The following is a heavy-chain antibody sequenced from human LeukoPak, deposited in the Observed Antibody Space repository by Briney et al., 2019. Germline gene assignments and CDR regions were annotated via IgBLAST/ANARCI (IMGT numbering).Heavy chain of an antibody. V-gene: IGHV1-46*01. Sequence: GASVKVSCKASGYTFTSYYMHWVRHAPGQGLEWKGIINPSGGSTSYAQKYQGRVTMTRDTSTSTVYMELSSLKSEDTAVYYCARLGCSSTSCYFDYWGQGTLVTVSS. D-gene: IGHD2-2*01. CDR1: GYTFTSYY. J-gene: IGHJ4*02. CDR2: INPSGGST. CDR3: ARLGCSSTSCYFDY.